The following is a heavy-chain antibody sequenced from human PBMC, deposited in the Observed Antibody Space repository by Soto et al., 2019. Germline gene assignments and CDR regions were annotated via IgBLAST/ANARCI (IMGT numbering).Heavy chain of an antibody. CDR1: GVSLSTTGVA. CDR2: IYWDDDK. J-gene: IGHJ4*02. D-gene: IGHD3-10*01. V-gene: IGHV2-5*02. Sequence: QITLEESGPTLVKPTQTLTLTCTVDGVSLSTTGVAVGWIRQPPGQALEWLALIYWDDDKRYSPSLKGRLTITKDTSKNQVVLTMINVDPMDTATYYCSHCDASGTLFRQVYYFDYWGQGTLVTVSS. CDR3: SHCDASGTLFRQVYYFDY.